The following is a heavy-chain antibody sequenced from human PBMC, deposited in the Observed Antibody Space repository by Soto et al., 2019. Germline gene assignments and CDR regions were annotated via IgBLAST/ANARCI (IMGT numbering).Heavy chain of an antibody. V-gene: IGHV1-8*01. CDR2: MNPNSGNT. CDR3: ARSDGYNFNWLDS. D-gene: IGHD2-21*01. CDR1: GYTFATYD. J-gene: IGHJ5*01. Sequence: QVQLVQSGAEVKTPGASVKVSCKASGYTFATYDINWVRQAPGQGLEWMGWMNPNSGNTGYAQKFQGSLTMTGDTALSIAHMELRSLRNAATAVYYCARSDGYNFNWLDSWGQGTLVTVSA.